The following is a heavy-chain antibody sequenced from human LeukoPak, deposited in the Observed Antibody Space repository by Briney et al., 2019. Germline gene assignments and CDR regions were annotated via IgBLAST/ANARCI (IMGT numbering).Heavy chain of an antibody. CDR1: GGSLSSGSYY. Sequence: SETLSLTCTVSGGSLSSGSYYWGWIRQPPGKGLEWIGTIYYSRTTYHNPSLKSRVTMSIDTSKNQFSLKLNSVTAADTAVYYCATSHTYYYGSGSYLDAFDIWGQGTMVTVSS. D-gene: IGHD3-10*01. CDR2: IYYSRTT. V-gene: IGHV4-39*07. J-gene: IGHJ3*02. CDR3: ATSHTYYYGSGSYLDAFDI.